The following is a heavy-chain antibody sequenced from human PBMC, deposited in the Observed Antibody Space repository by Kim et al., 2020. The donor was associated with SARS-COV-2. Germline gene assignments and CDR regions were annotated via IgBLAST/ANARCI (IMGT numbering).Heavy chain of an antibody. CDR1: GLTFSNHG. D-gene: IGHD3-22*01. J-gene: IGHJ4*02. Sequence: GGSLRLSCAASGLTFSNHGMHWVRQAPGKGLEWVAVIWYDGSDKYYVDSVKGRFTISRDNPKNTLYLQMNSLRAEDTAVYYCASGGDSSGYDYWGQGTLVTVSS. V-gene: IGHV3-33*01. CDR3: ASGGDSSGYDY. CDR2: IWYDGSDK.